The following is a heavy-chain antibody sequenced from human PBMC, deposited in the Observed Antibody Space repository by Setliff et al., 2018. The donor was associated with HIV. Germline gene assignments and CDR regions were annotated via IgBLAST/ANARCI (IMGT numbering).Heavy chain of an antibody. D-gene: IGHD4-17*01. CDR3: ARDRYGESPDY. CDR2: INTKNGDP. Sequence: ASVKVSCKASGYTITSHAMNWVRQAPGQGLEWMGWINTKNGDPTYARDFTGXXVFSLDTSVSTTYLQIISLQAEDTAVYYCARDRYGESPDYWGQGTLXXVSS. CDR1: GYTITSHA. J-gene: IGHJ4*02. V-gene: IGHV7-4-1*02.